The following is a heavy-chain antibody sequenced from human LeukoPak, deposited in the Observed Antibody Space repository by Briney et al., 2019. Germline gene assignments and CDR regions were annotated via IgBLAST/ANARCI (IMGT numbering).Heavy chain of an antibody. D-gene: IGHD3-10*01. V-gene: IGHV4-34*01. CDR1: GGSFSGYY. CDR3: ARGRGAPGRFDY. J-gene: IGHJ4*02. Sequence: SETLSLTCAVYGGSFSGYYWSWIRQPPGKGLEWIGEINHSGSTNYNPSLKSRVTISVDTSKNQFSLKLSSVTAADTAVYYCARGRGAPGRFDYWGQGTLVTVSS. CDR2: INHSGST.